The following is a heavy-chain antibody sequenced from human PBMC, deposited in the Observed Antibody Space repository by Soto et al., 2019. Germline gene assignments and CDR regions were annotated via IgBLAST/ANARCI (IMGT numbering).Heavy chain of an antibody. J-gene: IGHJ6*02. D-gene: IGHD2-15*01. CDR3: AKSGGSQSYGMDV. CDR1: GFTFSSYG. V-gene: IGHV3-30*18. CDR2: ISYDGSNK. Sequence: GGSLRLSCAASGFTFSSYGTHWVRQAPGKGLEWVAVISYDGSNKYYADSVKGRFTISRDNSKNTLYLQMNSLRAEDTAVYYCAKSGGSQSYGMDVWGQGTTVTVSS.